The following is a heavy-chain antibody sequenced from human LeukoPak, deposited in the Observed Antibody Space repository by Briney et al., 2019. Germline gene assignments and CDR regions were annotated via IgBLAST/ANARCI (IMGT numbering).Heavy chain of an antibody. V-gene: IGHV3-48*01. Sequence: PGGSLRLSCAASGFTFSSHSMNWVRQAPGKGLEWVSYITSSSSTIYYADSVKGRFTISRDNAKNSLYLQMNSLRAEDTAVYYWAKDQRGSYYLDYWGQGTLVTVSS. CDR2: ITSSSSTI. CDR1: GFTFSSHS. CDR3: AKDQRGSYYLDY. J-gene: IGHJ4*02. D-gene: IGHD1-26*01.